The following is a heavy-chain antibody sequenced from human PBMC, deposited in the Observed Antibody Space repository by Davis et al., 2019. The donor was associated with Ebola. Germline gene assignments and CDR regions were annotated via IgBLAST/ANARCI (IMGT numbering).Heavy chain of an antibody. CDR2: IIPIFGTA. CDR3: ARDPSGWGLYCGGDCYLDY. CDR1: GGTFSSYT. D-gene: IGHD2-21*02. Sequence: AASVKVSCKASGGTFSSYTISWVRQAPGQGLEWMGGIIPIFGTANYAQKFQGRVTMTRNTSISTAYMELSSLRSEDTAVYYCARDPSGWGLYCGGDCYLDYWGQGTLVTVSS. V-gene: IGHV1-69*05. J-gene: IGHJ4*02.